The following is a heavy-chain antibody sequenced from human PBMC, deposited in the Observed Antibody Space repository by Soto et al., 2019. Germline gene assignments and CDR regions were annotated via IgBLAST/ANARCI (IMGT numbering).Heavy chain of an antibody. J-gene: IGHJ4*02. CDR3: AREFSSGWAGY. D-gene: IGHD6-19*01. V-gene: IGHV1-69*01. CDR2: FVPLLGTP. Sequence: QVHLVQSGAEVKKPGSSVKVSCKASGGTFSTSGISWVRQAPGQGLEWVGLFVPLLGTPTYAQRFQGRVTITADESTRTAYLELSSRRSDDTPVDYCAREFSSGWAGYGGQGTLVAVSS. CDR1: GGTFSTSG.